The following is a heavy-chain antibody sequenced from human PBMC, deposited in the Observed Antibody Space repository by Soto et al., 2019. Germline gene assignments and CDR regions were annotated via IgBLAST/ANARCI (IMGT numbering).Heavy chain of an antibody. CDR2: IIPIFGTA. CDR1: GGTFSSYA. CDR3: ARAHDYGDYVDYYYGMDV. Sequence: QVQLVQSGAEVKKPGSSVKVSCKASGGTFSSYAISWVRQAPGQGLEWMGGIIPIFGTANYAQKFQGRVTITADESTSTAYMELSSLRSEDTAMYYCARAHDYGDYVDYYYGMDVWGQGTTVTVSS. J-gene: IGHJ6*02. D-gene: IGHD4-17*01. V-gene: IGHV1-69*01.